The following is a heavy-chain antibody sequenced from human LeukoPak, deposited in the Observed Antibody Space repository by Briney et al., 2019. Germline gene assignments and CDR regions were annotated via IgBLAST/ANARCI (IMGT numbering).Heavy chain of an antibody. CDR2: IYHSGST. CDR3: ARVRSPYDIVTGYYMDDAFDI. Sequence: SETLSLTCAVSGGSISSGGYSWSWIRQPPGKGLEWIGYIYHSGSTYYNPSLKSRVTISVDRSKNQFSLKLSSVTAADTAVYYSARVRSPYDIVTGYYMDDAFDIWGQGTMVTVPS. J-gene: IGHJ3*02. V-gene: IGHV4-30-2*01. D-gene: IGHD3-9*01. CDR1: GGSISSGGYS.